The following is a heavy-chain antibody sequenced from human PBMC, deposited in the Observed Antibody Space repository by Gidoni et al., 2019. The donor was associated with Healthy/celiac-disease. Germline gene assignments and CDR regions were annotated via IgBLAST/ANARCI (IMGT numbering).Heavy chain of an antibody. CDR2: INHSGST. CDR3: ARASIAARSLRYYFDY. D-gene: IGHD6-6*01. Sequence: QVQLQQWGAGLLKPSETLSLTCAVYGGSFSGYYWSWIRQPPGKGLEWLGEINHSGSTNYNPSLKSRVTISVDTSKNQFSLKLSSVTAADTAVYYCARASIAARSLRYYFDYWGQGTLVTVSS. CDR1: GGSFSGYY. J-gene: IGHJ4*02. V-gene: IGHV4-34*01.